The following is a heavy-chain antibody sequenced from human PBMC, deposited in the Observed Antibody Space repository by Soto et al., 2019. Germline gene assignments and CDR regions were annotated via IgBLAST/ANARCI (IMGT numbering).Heavy chain of an antibody. CDR3: ARPERYCSGGSCEKVGAFDI. J-gene: IGHJ3*02. CDR1: GGSISSSSYY. CDR2: IYYSGST. Sequence: QLQLQESGPGLVKPSETLSLTCTVSGGSISSSSYYWGWIRQPLGKGLEWIGSIYYSGSTYYNPSLKSRVTISVDTSKNQFSLKLSSVTAADTAVYYCARPERYCSGGSCEKVGAFDIWGQGTMVTVSS. D-gene: IGHD2-15*01. V-gene: IGHV4-39*01.